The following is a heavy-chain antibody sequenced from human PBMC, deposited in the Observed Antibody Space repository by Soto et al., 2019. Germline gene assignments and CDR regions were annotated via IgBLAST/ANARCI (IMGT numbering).Heavy chain of an antibody. D-gene: IGHD7-27*01. CDR2: IYDGGRT. CDR3: ARGPSGDKVDS. Sequence: QVQLQESGPGLVKPSQTLSLTCTVSGGSISTVDYWWSWIRQSPDMGLEWIGHIYDGGRTYNNPSLASRYTQSVXTSKSQLSLTLSSVSAADTAVYYCARGPSGDKVDSWGQGTLVTVSS. CDR1: GGSISTVDYW. J-gene: IGHJ4*02. V-gene: IGHV4-30-4*01.